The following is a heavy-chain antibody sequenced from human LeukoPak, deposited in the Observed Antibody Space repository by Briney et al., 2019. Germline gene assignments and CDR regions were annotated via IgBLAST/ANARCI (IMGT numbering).Heavy chain of an antibody. CDR1: VFTFIGYY. CDR3: ARDLYGGNSESDY. V-gene: IGHV1-2*02. J-gene: IGHJ4*02. Sequence: ASVKVSCKASVFTFIGYYLHWVRYAPGQGLEWMGWINPNSGGTNYAQKFQGRVTMTRDTSISTAYMELSGLRSDDTAVYYCARDLYGGNSESDYWGQGTLVTVSS. D-gene: IGHD4-23*01. CDR2: INPNSGGT.